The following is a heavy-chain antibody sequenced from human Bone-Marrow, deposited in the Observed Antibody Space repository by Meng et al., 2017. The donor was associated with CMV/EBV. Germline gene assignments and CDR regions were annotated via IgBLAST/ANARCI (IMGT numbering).Heavy chain of an antibody. V-gene: IGHV3-74*01. Sequence: GALKISCAASGFAFSNYWMHWVRQVPGKGLVWVSRINSDGNYTGYADSVKGRFTISRDNAKNTLYLQMNSLRAEDTAVYYCATYYYDSSGYYPLGYWGQGTLVTVSS. CDR2: INSDGNYT. CDR3: ATYYYDSSGYYPLGY. CDR1: GFAFSNYW. D-gene: IGHD3-22*01. J-gene: IGHJ4*02.